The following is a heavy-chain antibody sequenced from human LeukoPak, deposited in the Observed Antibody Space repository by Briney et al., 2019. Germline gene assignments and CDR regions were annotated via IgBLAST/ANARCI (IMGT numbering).Heavy chain of an antibody. CDR2: VSYRGST. CDR3: ARHRQYDADAFDV. J-gene: IGHJ3*01. V-gene: IGHV4-59*08. Sequence: SETLSLTCTVSGGSLSSYYWSWIRQPPGKALEWIGYVSYRGSTKYSPSLKSRVTMSVDTSKNQFSLNLRSVTAADTAVYYCARHRQYDADAFDVWGQGTVVPVSS. D-gene: IGHD2/OR15-2a*01. CDR1: GGSLSSYY.